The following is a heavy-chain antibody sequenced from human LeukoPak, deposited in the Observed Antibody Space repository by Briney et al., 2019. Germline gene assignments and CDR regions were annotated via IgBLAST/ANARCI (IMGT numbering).Heavy chain of an antibody. CDR1: GSPISTNG. CDR2: IVGGDGGT. Sequence: GGSLRLSCAASGSPISTNGMSWVRQAPGKGLEWVSGIVGGDGGTYYADSVKGRFIISRDNSKNTLYVQMNSLRAEDTAVYYCARDRPEDYTASVTYPDYWGQGTLVTVSS. CDR3: ARDRPEDYTASVTYPDY. J-gene: IGHJ4*02. V-gene: IGHV3-23*01. D-gene: IGHD4-17*01.